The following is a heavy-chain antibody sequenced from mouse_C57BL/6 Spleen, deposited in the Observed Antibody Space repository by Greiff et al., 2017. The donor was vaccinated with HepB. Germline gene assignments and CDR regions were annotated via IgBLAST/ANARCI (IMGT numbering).Heavy chain of an antibody. CDR2: IDPSDSYT. CDR1: GYTFTSYW. J-gene: IGHJ2*01. D-gene: IGHD1-1*01. CDR3: ARSTVVAPFDY. V-gene: IGHV1-69*01. Sequence: QVQLKESGAELVMPGASVKLSCKASGYTFTSYWMHWVKQRPGQGLEWIGEIDPSDSYTNYNQKFKGKSTLTVDKSSSTAYMQLSSLTSEDSAVYYCARSTVVAPFDYWGQGTTLTVSS.